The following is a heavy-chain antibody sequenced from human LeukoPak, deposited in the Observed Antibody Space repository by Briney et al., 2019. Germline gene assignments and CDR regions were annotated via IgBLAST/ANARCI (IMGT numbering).Heavy chain of an antibody. Sequence: SETLSLTCTVSGGSISSSSYYWGSIRQPPGKGLEWIGSIYYSGSTYYNPSLKSRVTISVDTSKNQFSLKLSSVTAADTAVYYCARDWQWLVIDYWGQGTLVTVSS. J-gene: IGHJ4*02. D-gene: IGHD6-19*01. CDR2: IYYSGST. CDR1: GGSISSSSYY. CDR3: ARDWQWLVIDY. V-gene: IGHV4-39*02.